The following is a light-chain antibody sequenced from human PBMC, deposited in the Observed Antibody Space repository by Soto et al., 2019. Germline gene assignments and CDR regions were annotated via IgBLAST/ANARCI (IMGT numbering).Light chain of an antibody. Sequence: SYELAQPPSVSVAPGQTATVTCGGSNIGSKSVHWYQQKPGQAPVLVVYDDSERPSGIPERFSGSNSGNTATLTISRVEADDEPEFSCQVWDTSSEHYVFGTGTKVTV. V-gene: IGLV3-21*02. CDR2: DDS. CDR1: NIGSKS. CDR3: QVWDTSSEHYV. J-gene: IGLJ1*01.